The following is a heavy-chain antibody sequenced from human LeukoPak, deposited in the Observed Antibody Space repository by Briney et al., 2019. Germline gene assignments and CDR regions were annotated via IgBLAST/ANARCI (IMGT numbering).Heavy chain of an antibody. V-gene: IGHV4-4*02. CDR3: ARSGLGEIVSHFDY. CDR2: IYHSGST. D-gene: IGHD3-16*01. J-gene: IGHJ4*02. Sequence: SGTLSLTCAVSGGSISSSNWWSWVRQPPGKGLEWIGEIYHSGSTNYNPSLKSRVTISVGKSKNQFSLKLSSVTAADTAVYYCARSGLGEIVSHFDYWGQGTLVTVSS. CDR1: GGSISSSNW.